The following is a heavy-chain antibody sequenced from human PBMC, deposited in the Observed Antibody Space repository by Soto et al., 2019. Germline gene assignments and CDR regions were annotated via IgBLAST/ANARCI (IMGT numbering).Heavy chain of an antibody. Sequence: QVQLVQSGAEVKKPGSSVKVSCKASGGTFSSYTISWVRQAPGQGLEWMGRIIPILGIANYAQKFQGRVTITADKSTSTAYMELSSLRSEDTAVYYCEREGYSSYYFDYWGQGTLVTVSS. CDR2: IIPILGIA. V-gene: IGHV1-69*08. CDR3: EREGYSSYYFDY. D-gene: IGHD6-19*01. J-gene: IGHJ4*02. CDR1: GGTFSSYT.